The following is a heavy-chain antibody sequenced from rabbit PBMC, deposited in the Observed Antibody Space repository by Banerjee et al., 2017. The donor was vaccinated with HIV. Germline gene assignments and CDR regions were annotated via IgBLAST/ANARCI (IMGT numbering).Heavy chain of an antibody. D-gene: IGHD2-1*01. Sequence: QSLEESGGDLVKPGASLTLTCTASGFSFSFNYYMCWVRQAPGKGLEWIACIDTGSGSTWYASWVNGRFTISKTSSTTVTLQMTSLTAADTATHFCARSDYGDGSRLGLWGPGTLVTVS. CDR2: IDTGSGST. CDR1: GFSFSFNYY. CDR3: ARSDYGDGSRLGL. J-gene: IGHJ3*01. V-gene: IGHV1S40*01.